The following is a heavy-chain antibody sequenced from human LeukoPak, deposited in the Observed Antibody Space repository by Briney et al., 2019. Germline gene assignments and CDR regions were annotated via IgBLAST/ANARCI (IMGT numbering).Heavy chain of an antibody. CDR2: IYYSGST. CDR1: GGSISSYY. CDR3: ASFDWLKKSPDY. J-gene: IGHJ4*02. Sequence: SETLSLTCTVSGGSISSYYWSWIRQPPGKGLEWIGYIYYSGSTNYNPSLKSRVTISVDTSKNQFSLKLSSVTAADTAVYYCASFDWLKKSPDYWGQGTLVTVSS. V-gene: IGHV4-59*01. D-gene: IGHD3-9*01.